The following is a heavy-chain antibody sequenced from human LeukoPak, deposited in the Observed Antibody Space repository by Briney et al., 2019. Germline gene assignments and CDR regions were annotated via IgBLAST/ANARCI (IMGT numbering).Heavy chain of an antibody. CDR2: IHHSGNT. V-gene: IGHV4-39*07. CDR3: ARDHRSSTSCYDY. D-gene: IGHD2-2*01. J-gene: IGHJ4*02. CDR1: GDSISSSGYY. Sequence: PSETLSLTCSVSGDSISSSGYYWDWIRQPPGKGLEWIGSIHHSGNTNYNPSLKSRVTISVDTSKNQFSLKLSSVTAADTAVYYCARDHRSSTSCYDYWGQGTLVTVSS.